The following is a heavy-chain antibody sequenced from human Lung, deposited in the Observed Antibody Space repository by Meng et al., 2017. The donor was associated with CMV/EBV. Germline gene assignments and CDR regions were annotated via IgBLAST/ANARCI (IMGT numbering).Heavy chain of an antibody. CDR3: ARGYDSSGYLDY. CDR1: GFTFDDYT. V-gene: IGHV3-43*01. J-gene: IGHJ4*02. CDR2: ISWDGGST. Sequence: EEQWVESGGGVVQPGGSLRLSCVASGFTFDDYTMHWVRQPPGKGLEWVSLISWDGGSTYYADSVEGRFTISRDNMKNSLYLQMNTLTSEDTALYYCARGYDSSGYLDYWGQGTLVTASS. D-gene: IGHD3-22*01.